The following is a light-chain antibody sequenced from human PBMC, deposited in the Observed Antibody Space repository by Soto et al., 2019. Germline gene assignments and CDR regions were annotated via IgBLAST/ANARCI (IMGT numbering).Light chain of an antibody. J-gene: IGKJ4*01. CDR3: QQADSFTLT. Sequence: QTTASTSSVSPSFGAGVSNPCRASQGISSWLAWYQQKQGKAPKLVIYAASSLESGVPSRFSGSVSGTDRTITINSLQTEDGATYYCQQADSFTLTFGGGTKVDIK. CDR2: AAS. CDR1: QGISSW. V-gene: IGKV1-12*01.